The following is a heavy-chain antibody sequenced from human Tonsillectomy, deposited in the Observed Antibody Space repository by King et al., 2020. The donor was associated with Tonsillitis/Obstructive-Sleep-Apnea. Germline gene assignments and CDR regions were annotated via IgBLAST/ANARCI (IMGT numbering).Heavy chain of an antibody. CDR3: AKDLDSNGWYEVDY. D-gene: IGHD6-19*01. CDR1: GFTFSTYG. Sequence: VQLVESGGGVVQPGRSLRLSCAASGFTFSTYGMHWVRQAPGKGLEWVAVISYDGSNKYYADSVKGRFTISRDNSKNTLYLQMNSLRAEDTAVYYCAKDLDSNGWYEVDYWGQGTLVTVSS. V-gene: IGHV3-30*18. CDR2: ISYDGSNK. J-gene: IGHJ4*02.